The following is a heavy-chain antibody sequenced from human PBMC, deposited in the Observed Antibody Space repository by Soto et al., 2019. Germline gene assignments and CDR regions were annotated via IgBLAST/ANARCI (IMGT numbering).Heavy chain of an antibody. J-gene: IGHJ4*02. CDR3: ARRGCDSIFGSFDN. Sequence: QVQLQESGPGLVKPSGTLSLTCAVSGGYIRNKAWCLSWVLQSPGKGMEWIGERYSVERPIYNPSIKLRFTVSADASANRFSLRRNSVAAAATAVYYWARRGCDSIFGSFDNWGQGILVTVAS. CDR2: RYSVERP. V-gene: IGHV4-4*02. CDR1: GGYIRNKAW. D-gene: IGHD2-21*02.